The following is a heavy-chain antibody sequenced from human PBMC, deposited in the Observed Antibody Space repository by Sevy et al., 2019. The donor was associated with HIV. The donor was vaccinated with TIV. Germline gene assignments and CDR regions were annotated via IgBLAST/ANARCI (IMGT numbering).Heavy chain of an antibody. CDR2: LAFGCGKI. CDR1: GFAFYDYS. Sequence: GGSLRLSCAAAGFAFYDYSMSWIRQAPGKGREWVATLAFGCGKINYADSVKGGFTISRDNSKNSFYLQMDNLRVEDTALYYCAREGCTRPHDYWGQGTRVTVSS. D-gene: IGHD2-8*01. CDR3: AREGCTRPHDY. V-gene: IGHV3-23*01. J-gene: IGHJ4*02.